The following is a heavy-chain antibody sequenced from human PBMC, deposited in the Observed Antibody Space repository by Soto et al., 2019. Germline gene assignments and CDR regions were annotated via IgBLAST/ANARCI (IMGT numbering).Heavy chain of an antibody. J-gene: IGHJ6*02. Sequence: GGSLRLSCAASGFTFSEQYMDWVRQAPGKGLEWVAAISGSGDSTYYADSVKGRFTISRDNSKNTLYLQMNSLRAEDTAVYYCAKDFSTAYYYGMDVCGQGTTVTAP. D-gene: IGHD6-13*01. CDR3: AKDFSTAYYYGMDV. CDR2: ISGSGDST. V-gene: IGHV3-23*01. CDR1: GFTFSEQY.